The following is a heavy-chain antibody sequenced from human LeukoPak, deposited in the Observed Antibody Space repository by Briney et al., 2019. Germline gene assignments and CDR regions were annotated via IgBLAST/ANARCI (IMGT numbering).Heavy chain of an antibody. CDR3: AILTGEYYFDY. CDR1: GDSISNYY. V-gene: IGHV4-59*01. CDR2: IYYSGST. J-gene: IGHJ4*02. D-gene: IGHD7-27*01. Sequence: PSETLSLTCTVSGDSISNYYWSWIRQPPGKGLEWIGYIYYSGSTNYNPSLKSRVTISVDTSKNQFSLKLSSVTAADTAVYYCAILTGEYYFDYWGQGTLVTVSS.